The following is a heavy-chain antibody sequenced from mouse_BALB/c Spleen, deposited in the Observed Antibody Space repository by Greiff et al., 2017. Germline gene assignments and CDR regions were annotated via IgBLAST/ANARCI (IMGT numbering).Heavy chain of an antibody. CDR2: IDTSDSYT. Sequence: QVQLQQPGAELVMPGASVKMSCKASGYTFTDYWMHWVKQRPGQGLEWIGAIDTSDSYTSYNQKFKGKATLTVDESSSTAYMQLSSLTSEDSAVYYCARGGYYGYDGFAYWGQGTLVTVSA. CDR3: ARGGYYGYDGFAY. J-gene: IGHJ3*01. CDR1: GYTFTDYW. V-gene: IGHV1-69*01. D-gene: IGHD2-2*01.